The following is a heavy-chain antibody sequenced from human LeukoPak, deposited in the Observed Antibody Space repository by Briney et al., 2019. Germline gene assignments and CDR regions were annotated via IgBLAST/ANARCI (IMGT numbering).Heavy chain of an antibody. CDR3: ARGIESYGDYGY. V-gene: IGHV4-38-2*02. CDR2: IYHSGST. D-gene: IGHD4-17*01. CDR1: GYSISSGYY. J-gene: IGHJ4*02. Sequence: PSETLSLTCTVSGYSISSGYYWGWIRQPPGKGLEWIGSIYHSGSTYYNPSLNDRVTISVDTSKNQFSLKLSSLTAADTAIYYCARGIESYGDYGYWGQGILVTVSS.